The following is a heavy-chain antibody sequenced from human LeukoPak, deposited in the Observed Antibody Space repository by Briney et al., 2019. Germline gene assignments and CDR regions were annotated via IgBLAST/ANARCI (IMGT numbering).Heavy chain of an antibody. Sequence: GGSLRLSCAASGFTFSSYSMNWVRQAPGKGLEWVSYISSSSSTIYYADSVKGRFTISRDNAKNSLYLQMNSLRDEDTAVYYCARDRGTQLWFDAFDVWGQGTMVTVSS. CDR1: GFTFSSYS. J-gene: IGHJ3*01. CDR3: ARDRGTQLWFDAFDV. CDR2: ISSSSSTI. V-gene: IGHV3-48*02. D-gene: IGHD5-18*01.